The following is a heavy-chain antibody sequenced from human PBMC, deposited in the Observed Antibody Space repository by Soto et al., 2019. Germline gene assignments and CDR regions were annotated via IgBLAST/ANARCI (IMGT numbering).Heavy chain of an antibody. Sequence: SCAASGFTFSSYAMHWVRQAPGKGLEWVAVISYDGSNKYYADSVKGRFTISRDNSKNRLYLQMNSLRAEDTAVYYCAREDWVLNWGKGTLVTVSS. CDR2: ISYDGSNK. CDR3: AREDWVLN. CDR1: GFTFSSYA. D-gene: IGHD3-9*01. J-gene: IGHJ4*02. V-gene: IGHV3-30-3*01.